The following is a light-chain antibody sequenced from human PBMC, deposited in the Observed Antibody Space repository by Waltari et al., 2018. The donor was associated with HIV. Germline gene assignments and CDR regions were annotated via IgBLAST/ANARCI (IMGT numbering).Light chain of an antibody. CDR2: EVT. CDR1: SSDVGGYNY. CDR3: SSYTSSSTQV. J-gene: IGLJ1*01. V-gene: IGLV2-14*01. Sequence: QSALTQPASVSGSPGQSITISCTGTSSDVGGYNYVFWYQQHPGKAPKLMIYEVTNRPSGVSTRFSGSKSGNPASLTISGLQAEDEADYYCSSYTSSSTQVFGTGTKVTVL.